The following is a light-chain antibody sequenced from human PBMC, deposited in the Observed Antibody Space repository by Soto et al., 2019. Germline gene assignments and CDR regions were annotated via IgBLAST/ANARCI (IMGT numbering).Light chain of an antibody. CDR3: QHYNNRPLT. J-gene: IGKJ4*01. V-gene: IGKV3-15*01. Sequence: EIVMTQSPAALCVSPGERATLCCRASQSVSSDLAWYQHKPGQAPRLLIYGASTRATGIPVRFSGSGAGTEFTLTISSLQSEDFAVYYCQHYNNRPLTFGGGTKVDIK. CDR1: QSVSSD. CDR2: GAS.